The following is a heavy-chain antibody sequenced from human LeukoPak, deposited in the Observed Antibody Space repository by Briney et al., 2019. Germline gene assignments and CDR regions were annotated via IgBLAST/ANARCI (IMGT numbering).Heavy chain of an antibody. V-gene: IGHV4-34*01. D-gene: IGHD6-13*01. CDR2: INHSGST. CDR1: GGSFSGYY. J-gene: IGHJ5*02. CDR3: ARDPMSSSWLLLAWFDP. Sequence: PSETLSLTCAVYGGSFSGYYWSWIRQPPGKGLEWIGEINHSGSTNYNPSLKSRVTISVDTSKNQFSLKLSSVTAADTAVYYCARDPMSSSWLLLAWFDPWGQGTLVTVSS.